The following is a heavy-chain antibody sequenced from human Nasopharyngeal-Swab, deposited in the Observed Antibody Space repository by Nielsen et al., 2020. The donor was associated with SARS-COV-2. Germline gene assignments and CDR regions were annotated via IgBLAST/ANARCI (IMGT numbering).Heavy chain of an antibody. Sequence: LSLTCAASGFTFSNFAMGWVRQAPGKGLEWVSVISGDSDSTYYTDSVRGRFTISRDNSKNTLNLQMNNLRAEDTAIYYCAKDRDSGDDSEEYYHYYGMDVWGQGAPVTVSS. J-gene: IGHJ6*02. CDR2: ISGDSDST. CDR1: GFTFSNFA. D-gene: IGHD5-12*01. CDR3: AKDRDSGDDSEEYYHYYGMDV. V-gene: IGHV3-23*01.